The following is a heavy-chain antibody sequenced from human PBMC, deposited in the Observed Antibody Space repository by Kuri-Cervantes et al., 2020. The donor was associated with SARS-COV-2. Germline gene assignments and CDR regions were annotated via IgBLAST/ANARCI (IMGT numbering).Heavy chain of an antibody. J-gene: IGHJ6*02. Sequence: GGSLRLSCAASGFTFSDYYMSWIRQAPGKGLEWVSYISSSGSTIYYADSVKGRFTISRDNAKNSLYLQMNSLRAEDTALYYCAKDMWREGLDGMDVWGQGTTVTVSS. D-gene: IGHD1-26*01. V-gene: IGHV3-11*01. CDR1: GFTFSDYY. CDR2: ISSSGSTI. CDR3: AKDMWREGLDGMDV.